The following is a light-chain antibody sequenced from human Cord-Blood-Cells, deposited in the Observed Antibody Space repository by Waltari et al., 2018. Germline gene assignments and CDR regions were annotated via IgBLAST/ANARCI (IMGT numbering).Light chain of an antibody. CDR3: CSYAGSYTLV. Sequence: QSALTQPRSVSGSPGQSVTISCTGTSSDVGGYHDVSWYQQHPGKAPKLMIYDVSKRPSGDPDRFSGSKSGNTASLTISGLQAEDEADYYCCSYAGSYTLVFGGGTKLTVL. CDR1: SSDVGGYHD. CDR2: DVS. V-gene: IGLV2-11*01. J-gene: IGLJ3*02.